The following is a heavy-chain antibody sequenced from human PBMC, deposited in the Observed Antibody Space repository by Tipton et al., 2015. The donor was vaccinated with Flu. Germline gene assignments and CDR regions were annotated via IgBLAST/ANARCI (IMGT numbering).Heavy chain of an antibody. V-gene: IGHV3-66*01. CDR2: IHGVDST. Sequence: AVSGFAVSPNYMSWVRQAPGKGLEWVSAIHGVDSTYYADSVKGRFTISRDNSKNTLYLQMNSLRAEDTAVYYCARGGYSGKYYGMDVWGQGTTVTVSS. CDR3: ARGGYSGKYYGMDV. J-gene: IGHJ6*02. D-gene: IGHD1-26*01. CDR1: GFAVSPNY.